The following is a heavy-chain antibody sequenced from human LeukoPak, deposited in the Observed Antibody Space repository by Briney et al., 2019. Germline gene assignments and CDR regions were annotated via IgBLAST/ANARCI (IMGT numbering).Heavy chain of an antibody. J-gene: IGHJ2*01. V-gene: IGHV3-33*01. CDR1: GFTFSSYG. CDR2: IWYDGSNK. D-gene: IGHD2/OR15-2a*01. Sequence: HPGGSLRLSCAASGFTFSSYGMHWGRQAPGKGLEWVAVIWYDGSNKYYPDSVQGRFTISRDNSKNTLYLQVNSLRAEDTAVYYCARDRSMSGWYIDLWGRGTLVTVSS. CDR3: ARDRSMSGWYIDL.